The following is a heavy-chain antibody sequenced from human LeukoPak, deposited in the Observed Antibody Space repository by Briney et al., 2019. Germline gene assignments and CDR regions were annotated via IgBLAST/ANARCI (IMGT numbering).Heavy chain of an antibody. V-gene: IGHV4-4*08. CDR2: IYTSGST. Sequence: PSETLSLTCAVYGGSFSGYYWSWIRQPPGKGLEWIGRIYTSGSTNYNPSLKSRVTISVDTSKNQFSLKLSSVTAADTAVYYCARSTVVPAAAIDYWGQGTLVTVSS. CDR1: GGSFSGYY. J-gene: IGHJ4*02. CDR3: ARSTVVPAAAIDY. D-gene: IGHD2-2*01.